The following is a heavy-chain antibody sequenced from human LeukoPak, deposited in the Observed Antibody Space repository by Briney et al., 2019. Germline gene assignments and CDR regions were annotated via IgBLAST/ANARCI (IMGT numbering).Heavy chain of an antibody. Sequence: KPSGTLSLTRGVSGGSITSSSYYWDWIRQPPGEGLEWIGTIYYSGRTYYNPSLKSRVTISVDTSRNQFSLKLSSVTAADTAVYYCARHFIGHNTSFGDWGQGTLVTVFS. D-gene: IGHD1-14*01. V-gene: IGHV4-39*01. J-gene: IGHJ4*02. CDR2: IYYSGRT. CDR3: ARHFIGHNTSFGD. CDR1: GGSITSSSYY.